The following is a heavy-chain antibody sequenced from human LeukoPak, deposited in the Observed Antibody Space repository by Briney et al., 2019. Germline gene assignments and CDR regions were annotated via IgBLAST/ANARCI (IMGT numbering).Heavy chain of an antibody. J-gene: IGHJ5*02. CDR1: GGSISSYY. D-gene: IGHD1-26*01. CDR3: ARTGYSGSYYGWFDP. V-gene: IGHV4-59*08. CDR2: IQNSAIYRAKI. Sequence: TASETLSLTCAVSGGSISSYYWTWIRQPPGKGLEWVGYIQNSAIYRAKIKSSPSLQSRVSLSIDTSKNQVSLTVDSVTAADTAVYYCARTGYSGSYYGWFDPWGQGTLVTVSS.